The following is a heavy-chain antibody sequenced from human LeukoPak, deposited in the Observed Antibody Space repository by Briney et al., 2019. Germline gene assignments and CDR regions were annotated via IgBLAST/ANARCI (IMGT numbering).Heavy chain of an antibody. D-gene: IGHD4-17*01. CDR2: ISCSGGST. CDR3: AKVYGDYGRYDAFDI. V-gene: IGHV3-23*01. CDR1: GFIFSCYA. J-gene: IGHJ3*02. Sequence: GGPLRLFCAACGFIFSCYAMRWVRQARGKGVVCVSAISCSGGSTYYADSVKGRFTISRDNSKNTLYLQMNSLRAEETAVYYCAKVYGDYGRYDAFDIWGQGTMVTVSS.